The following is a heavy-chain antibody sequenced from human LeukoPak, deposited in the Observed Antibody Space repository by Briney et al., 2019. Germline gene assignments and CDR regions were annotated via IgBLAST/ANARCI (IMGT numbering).Heavy chain of an antibody. D-gene: IGHD2/OR15-2a*01. CDR2: INHSGST. Sequence: SETLSLTCAVYGGSFSGYYWSWIRQPPGKGLEWIGEINHSGSTNYNPSLKSRVTISVDTSKNQFSLKLSSVTAADTAVYYCARDLAGNIDYWGQGTLVTVSS. V-gene: IGHV4-34*01. CDR1: GGSFSGYY. CDR3: ARDLAGNIDY. J-gene: IGHJ4*02.